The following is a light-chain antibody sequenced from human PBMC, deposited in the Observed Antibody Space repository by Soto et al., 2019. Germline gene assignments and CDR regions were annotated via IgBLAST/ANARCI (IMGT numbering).Light chain of an antibody. CDR2: EVT. CDR1: SSDVGGYDY. V-gene: IGLV2-8*01. CDR3: SSFVAGNNYWV. J-gene: IGLJ3*02. Sequence: QSALTQPPSASGSPGRSVTISCTGTSSDVGGYDYVSWFQQHPGKAPKLIIYEVTKRPSGVPDRFSASKSGNTASLTVSGLQAEDEADYHCSSFVAGNNYWVFGGGTKVTVL.